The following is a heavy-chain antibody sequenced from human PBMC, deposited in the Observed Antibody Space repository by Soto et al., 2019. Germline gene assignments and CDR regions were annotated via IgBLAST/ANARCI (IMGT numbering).Heavy chain of an antibody. Sequence: GGSLRLACAASGFTFSSYAMHWVRHAPGKGLEWVAVISYDGSNKYYADSVKGRFTISRDNSKNTLYLQMNSLRAEDTAVYYCARDLYGGNSVPAKWGQGTLVTVSS. D-gene: IGHD4-17*01. J-gene: IGHJ4*02. V-gene: IGHV3-30-3*01. CDR3: ARDLYGGNSVPAK. CDR2: ISYDGSNK. CDR1: GFTFSSYA.